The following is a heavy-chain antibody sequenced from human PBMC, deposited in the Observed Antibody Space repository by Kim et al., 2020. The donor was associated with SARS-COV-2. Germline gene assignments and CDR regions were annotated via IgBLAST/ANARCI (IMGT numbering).Heavy chain of an antibody. J-gene: IGHJ4*02. CDR1: GFTFSSYA. V-gene: IGHV3-23*01. CDR2: ISGSGGST. D-gene: IGHD3-10*01. CDR3: AKARYYYGSGSWNYFDY. Sequence: GGSLRLSCAASGFTFSSYAMSWVRQAPGKGLEWVSAISGSGGSTYYTDSVKGRFTISRDNSKNTLYLQMNSLRAEDTAVYYCAKARYYYGSGSWNYFDYWGQGTLVTVSS.